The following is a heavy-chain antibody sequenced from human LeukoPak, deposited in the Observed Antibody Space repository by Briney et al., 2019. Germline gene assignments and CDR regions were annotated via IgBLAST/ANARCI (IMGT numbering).Heavy chain of an antibody. CDR2: IQYDGGNK. J-gene: IGHJ4*02. CDR1: GFTFSSYG. Sequence: GGSLRLSCATSGFTFSSYGMHWVRQAPGKGLDWVTFIQYDGGNKYYADSVKGRFTISRDNSKNTLYLQMNSLRAEDTTLYYCARDSYCSGWSHYNYFDYWGQGTLVTVSS. CDR3: ARDSYCSGWSHYNYFDY. D-gene: IGHD6-19*01. V-gene: IGHV3-30*02.